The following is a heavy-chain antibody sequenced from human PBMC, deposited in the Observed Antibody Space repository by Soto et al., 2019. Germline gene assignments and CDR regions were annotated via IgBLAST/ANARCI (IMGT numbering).Heavy chain of an antibody. CDR2: ISWNGGSI. J-gene: IGHJ6*02. V-gene: IGHV3-9*01. CDR3: AKDHYGSAIYGMDG. CDR1: GFSCDDYA. D-gene: IGHD3-10*01. Sequence: EVQLVESGGGLVQPGRSLRLSCAASGFSCDDYAMHWVRQAPGKGLEWVSGISWNGGSIGYADSVKGRFTISRDNAKDSLYLQMNSLRAEDTALYYCAKDHYGSAIYGMDGWGQGTTVTVSS.